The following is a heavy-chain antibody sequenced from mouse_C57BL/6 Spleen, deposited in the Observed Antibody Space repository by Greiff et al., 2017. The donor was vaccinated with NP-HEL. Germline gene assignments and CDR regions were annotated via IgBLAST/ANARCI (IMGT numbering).Heavy chain of an antibody. CDR3: ARPLEDYDEDYYAMDY. Sequence: EVQLHQSGPVLVKPGASVKMSCKASGYTFTDYYMNWVKQSHGKSLEWIGVINPYNGGTSYNQKFKGKATLTVDKSSSTAYMELNSLTSEDSAVYYCARPLEDYDEDYYAMDYWGQGTSVTVSS. CDR2: INPYNGGT. J-gene: IGHJ4*01. V-gene: IGHV1-19*01. CDR1: GYTFTDYY. D-gene: IGHD2-4*01.